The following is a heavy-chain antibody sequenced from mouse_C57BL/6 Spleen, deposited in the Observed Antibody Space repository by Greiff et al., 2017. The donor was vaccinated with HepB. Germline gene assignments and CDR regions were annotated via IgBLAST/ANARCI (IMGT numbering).Heavy chain of an antibody. CDR1: GYTFTDHT. CDR2: IYPRDGST. D-gene: IGHD1-1*01. Sequence: VQLQQSDAELVKPGASVKISCKVSGYTFTDHTIHWMKQRPEQGLEWIGYIYPRDGSTKYNEKFKGKATLTADKSSSTAYMQLNSLTSEDSAVFLCARPVDGRSYVGAMDYWGQGTSVTVSS. V-gene: IGHV1-78*01. J-gene: IGHJ4*01. CDR3: ARPVDGRSYVGAMDY.